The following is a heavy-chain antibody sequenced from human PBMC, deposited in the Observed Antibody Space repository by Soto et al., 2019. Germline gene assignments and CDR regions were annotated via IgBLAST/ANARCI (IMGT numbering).Heavy chain of an antibody. V-gene: IGHV4-34*01. CDR2: INQSGST. CDR3: ARGTVYVPFLFPCLDV. D-gene: IGHD3-10*02. J-gene: IGHJ6*02. Sequence: NPSETMSLTCAVYCESPSAHYWTWMRQPPGKGLEWIGEINQSGSTNYNPSLKSRVTMSADTSKKNFSLKVTSVTAADTAVHYCARGTVYVPFLFPCLDVWGQGTTVTVSS. CDR1: CESPSAHY.